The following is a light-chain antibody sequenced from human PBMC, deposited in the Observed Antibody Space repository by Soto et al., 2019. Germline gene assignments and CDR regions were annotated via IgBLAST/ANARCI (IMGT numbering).Light chain of an antibody. V-gene: IGLV7-46*01. Sequence: QAVVTQEPSLTVSPGGKVTLTCASSTGPVTSGHWPYWLQQKPGQAPSTLIYDTSKKHSWTPARFSGSLLGGKAALTLSGAQPEDEADYYCFLSYSGARPVVFGGGTKLTVL. CDR3: FLSYSGARPVV. J-gene: IGLJ2*01. CDR1: TGPVTSGHW. CDR2: DTS.